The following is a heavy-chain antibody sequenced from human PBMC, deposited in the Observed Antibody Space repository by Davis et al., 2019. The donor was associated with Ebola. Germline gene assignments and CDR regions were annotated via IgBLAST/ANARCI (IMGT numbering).Heavy chain of an antibody. J-gene: IGHJ4*02. CDR3: ARDGSTSDQKSGELDY. CDR2: INPNSGGT. CDR1: GYTFTGYY. V-gene: IGHV1-2*02. Sequence: AASVKVSCKASGYTFTGYYMHWVRQAPGQGLEWMGWINPNSGGTNYAQKFQGRVTMTRDTSITTAYMELSRLRSDDTAVYYCARDGSTSDQKSGELDYWGRGPLVTVSS. D-gene: IGHD7-27*01.